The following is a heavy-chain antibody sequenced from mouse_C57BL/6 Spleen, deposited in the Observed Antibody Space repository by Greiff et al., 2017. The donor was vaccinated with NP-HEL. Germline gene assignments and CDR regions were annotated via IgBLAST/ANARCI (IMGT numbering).Heavy chain of an antibody. Sequence: VQVVESDAELVKPGASVKISCKVSGYTFTDHTIHWMKQRPEQGLEWIGYIYPRDGSTKYTEKFKGKATLTADKSSSTAYMQLNSLTSEDSAVYFCAREILLRRGIAYWGQGTLVTVSA. CDR1: GYTFTDHT. J-gene: IGHJ3*01. CDR3: AREILLRRGIAY. CDR2: IYPRDGST. V-gene: IGHV1-78*01. D-gene: IGHD1-1*01.